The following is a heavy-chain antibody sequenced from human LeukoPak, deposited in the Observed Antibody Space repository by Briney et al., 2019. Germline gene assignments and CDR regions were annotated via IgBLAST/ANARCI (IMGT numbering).Heavy chain of an antibody. CDR2: ISDSGNT. J-gene: IGHJ4*02. CDR1: GFTLSSYA. V-gene: IGHV3-23*01. Sequence: PGGSLRLSCAASGFTLSSYAMSWVRQAPGKGLEWVSAISDSGNTYHADSVKGRFTISRDNAKNSLYLQMNSLRAEDMALYYCAKDVGQYCGGDCSDPDFDYWGQGTLVTVSS. D-gene: IGHD2-21*02. CDR3: AKDVGQYCGGDCSDPDFDY.